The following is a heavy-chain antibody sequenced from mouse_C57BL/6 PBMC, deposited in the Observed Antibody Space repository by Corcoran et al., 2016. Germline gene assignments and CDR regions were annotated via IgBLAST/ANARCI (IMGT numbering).Heavy chain of an antibody. V-gene: IGHV1-26*01. CDR2: INPNNGGT. CDR1: GYTFTDYY. J-gene: IGHJ4*01. D-gene: IGHD1-1*01. Sequence: EVQLQQSGPELVKPGASVKISCKASGYTFTDYYMNWVKQSHGKSLEWIGDINPNNGGTSYNQKFKGKATLTVDKSSSTAYMELRSLTSEDSAVYYCARPFPYYGSPLYAMDYWGQGTSVTVSS. CDR3: ARPFPYYGSPLYAMDY.